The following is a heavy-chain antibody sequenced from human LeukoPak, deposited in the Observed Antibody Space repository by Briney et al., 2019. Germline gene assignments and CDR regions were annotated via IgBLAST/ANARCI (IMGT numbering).Heavy chain of an antibody. Sequence: GGSLRLSCAASGFTFSSYGMHWVRQAPGKGLEWVAVIWYDGSNKYYADSVKGRFTISRDNSKNTLYLQMNSLRAEDTAVYYCAKDLRITIFGVPWSDPWGQGTLVTVSS. V-gene: IGHV3-30*02. D-gene: IGHD3-3*01. CDR3: AKDLRITIFGVPWSDP. J-gene: IGHJ5*02. CDR2: IWYDGSNK. CDR1: GFTFSSYG.